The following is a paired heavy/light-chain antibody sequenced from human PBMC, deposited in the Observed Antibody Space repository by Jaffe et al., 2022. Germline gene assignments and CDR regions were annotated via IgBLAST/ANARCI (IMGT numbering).Heavy chain of an antibody. CDR2: IYHSVYHSGST. J-gene: IGHJ2*01. CDR3: ARLEGVSFYDSNGYRYFDL. V-gene: IGHV4-38-2*01. Sequence: QVQLQESGPGLVKPSETLSLTCAVSGYSITSGYYWGWIRQPPGKGLEWIGSIYHSVYHSGSTYSNPSLKSRVTISVDTSKNQFSLKLSSVTAADTAVYYCARLEGVSFYDSNGYRYFDLWGRGTLVTVSS. D-gene: IGHD3-22*01. CDR1: GYSITSGYY.
Light chain of an antibody. CDR1: SSNIGTGYA. CDR3: QSYDSSLTGWV. CDR2: ANS. Sequence: QSVLTQPPSVSGAPGQRVTISCTGSSSNIGTGYAVHWYQHLPGTAPKVLIYANSNRPSGVPDRFSGSKSGTSASLAITGLQAEDEADYYCQSYDSSLTGWVFGGGTKLTVL. J-gene: IGLJ3*02. V-gene: IGLV1-40*01.